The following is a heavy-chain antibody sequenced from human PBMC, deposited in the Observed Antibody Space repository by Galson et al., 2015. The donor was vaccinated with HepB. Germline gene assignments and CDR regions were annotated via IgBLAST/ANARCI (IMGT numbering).Heavy chain of an antibody. Sequence: VSGGSISSSNYYWGWIRQPPGKGLEWIGSNFYSGSTYYNPSLKGRVTISVETSKNQLSLKVNSVTAADTAFYYCASGRRDGYRYFDYWGQGTLVTVSS. CDR2: NFYSGST. CDR1: GGSISSSNYY. J-gene: IGHJ4*02. D-gene: IGHD5-24*01. CDR3: ASGRRDGYRYFDY. V-gene: IGHV4-39*01.